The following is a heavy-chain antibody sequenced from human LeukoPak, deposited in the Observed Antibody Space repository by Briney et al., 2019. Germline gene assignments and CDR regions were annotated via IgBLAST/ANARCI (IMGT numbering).Heavy chain of an antibody. CDR1: GGSISSSSYY. V-gene: IGHV4-39*07. J-gene: IGHJ6*03. Sequence: SETLSLTCTVSGGSISSSSYYWGWIRQPPGKGLEWIGRIYTSGSTNYNPSLKSRVTMSVDTSKNQFSLKLSSVTAADTAVYYCARSIVVVITNYYYYYMDVWGKGTTVTVSS. D-gene: IGHD3-22*01. CDR2: IYTSGST. CDR3: ARSIVVVITNYYYYYMDV.